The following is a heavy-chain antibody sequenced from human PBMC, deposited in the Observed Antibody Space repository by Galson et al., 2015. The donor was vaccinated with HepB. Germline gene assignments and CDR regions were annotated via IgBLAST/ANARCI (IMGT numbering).Heavy chain of an antibody. J-gene: IGHJ4*02. D-gene: IGHD3-22*01. CDR1: GFSLSTSGVG. CDR2: IFWDDNK. Sequence: PALVKPTQTLTLTCTFSGFSLSTSGVGVGWVRQPPGQALEWLALIFWDDNKRYSPSLKSRVTIIKDTSKNQVVLTMTNMDPVDTATYYCAHSSPYDSSGYPYFDYWGQGTLVTVSS. CDR3: AHSSPYDSSGYPYFDY. V-gene: IGHV2-5*02.